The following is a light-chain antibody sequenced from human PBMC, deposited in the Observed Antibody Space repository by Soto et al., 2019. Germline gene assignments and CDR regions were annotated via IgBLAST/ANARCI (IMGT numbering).Light chain of an antibody. V-gene: IGKV3-15*01. CDR1: QSVNSN. CDR3: QPYNNWPLT. Sequence: EIVMTQAPATLAVYPGERATLSCRASQSVNSNLAWYQHKPGQTPRLLIYDTSTRATGVPTRFSGSRSGAEFTLTINSLQSEDFAVYYCQPYNNWPLTFGGGTKVDI. CDR2: DTS. J-gene: IGKJ4*01.